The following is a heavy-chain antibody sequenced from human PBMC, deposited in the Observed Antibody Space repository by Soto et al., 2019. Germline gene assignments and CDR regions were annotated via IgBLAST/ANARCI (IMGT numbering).Heavy chain of an antibody. D-gene: IGHD2-2*02. CDR3: AKDIVVVPAAIDAFDI. CDR2: ISGSGGST. Sequence: PGRSLRLSCAASGFTFSSYAMSWVRQAPGKGLEWVSAISGSGGSTYYADSVKGRFTISRDNSKNTLYLQMNSLRAEDTAVYYCAKDIVVVPAAIDAFDIWGQGTMVTVSS. V-gene: IGHV3-23*01. CDR1: GFTFSSYA. J-gene: IGHJ3*02.